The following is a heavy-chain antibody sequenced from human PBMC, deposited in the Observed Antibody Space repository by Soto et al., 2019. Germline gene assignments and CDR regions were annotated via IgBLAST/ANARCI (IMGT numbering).Heavy chain of an antibody. CDR2: ISAIGGGA. CDR3: AKTPRSSTSPQYFDY. CDR1: GFTFSNYA. V-gene: IGHV3-23*01. Sequence: EVQPLESGGGVVQPGGSLRLSCAASGFTFSNYAMSWVRLAPGRGLEWVSTISAIGGGAHYADSVKGRFTISRDNSKNTLFLQMTSLRAEDTALYYCAKTPRSSTSPQYFDYWGQGTLVTVSS. D-gene: IGHD2-2*01. J-gene: IGHJ4*02.